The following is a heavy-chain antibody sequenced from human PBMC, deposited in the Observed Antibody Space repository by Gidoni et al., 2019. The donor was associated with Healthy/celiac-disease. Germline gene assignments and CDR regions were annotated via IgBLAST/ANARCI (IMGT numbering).Heavy chain of an antibody. V-gene: IGHV4-34*01. D-gene: IGHD5-18*01. J-gene: IGHJ4*02. CDR2: INHSGST. CDR3: ARVRICSYGYGS. Sequence: QVQLQQWGAGLLKPSETLSLTCAVYGGSFSGYYWSWIRQPPGKGLEWIGEINHSGSTNYNPSLKSRVTISVDTSKNQFSLKLSSVTAADTAVYYCARVRICSYGYGSWGQGTLVTVSS. CDR1: GGSFSGYY.